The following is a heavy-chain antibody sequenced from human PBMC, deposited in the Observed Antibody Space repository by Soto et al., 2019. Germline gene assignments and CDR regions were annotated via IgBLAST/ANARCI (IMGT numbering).Heavy chain of an antibody. CDR2: IYWDDDK. D-gene: IGHD3-9*01. CDR3: ARRLVDDLLGNPFLP. J-gene: IGHJ5*02. V-gene: IGHV2-5*02. CDR1: GFSLSTNGVA. Sequence: QITLKESGPPLVKPTQTLTLTCSFSGFSLSTNGVAVAWIRQPPGKALEWLALIYWDDDKRYNPSLKSRLAITKDQSKNQVVLTMTNMDPVDTGTYYCARRLVDDLLGNPFLPWGQGILVTVSS.